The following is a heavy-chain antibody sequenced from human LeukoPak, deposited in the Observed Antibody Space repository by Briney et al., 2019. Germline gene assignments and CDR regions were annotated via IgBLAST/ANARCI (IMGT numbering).Heavy chain of an antibody. CDR1: GFTVSSNY. CDR3: ARNCSTTNCFRY. J-gene: IGHJ4*02. D-gene: IGHD2-2*01. Sequence: GGSLRLSCAASGFTVSSNYMSWVRQAPGKGLEWVAVISNDGSNQYYADSVKGRFTISRDNSKNTLYLQMNSLRAEDTAVYYCARNCSTTNCFRYWGQGTLVTVSS. CDR2: ISNDGSNQ. V-gene: IGHV3-30-3*01.